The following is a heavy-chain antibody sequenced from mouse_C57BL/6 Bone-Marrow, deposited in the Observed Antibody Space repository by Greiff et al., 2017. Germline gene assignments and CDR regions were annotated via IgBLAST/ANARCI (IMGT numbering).Heavy chain of an antibody. J-gene: IGHJ1*03. D-gene: IGHD1-1*01. Sequence: VQLQESGPGLVQPSQSLSITCTVSGFSLTSYGVHWVRQSPGKGLEWLGVIWSGGSTDYNAAFISSLSISKDNSKSQVFFKMNSLQADDTAIYYCARNDLPYGSSHWYFDVWGTGTTVTVSS. CDR3: ARNDLPYGSSHWYFDV. CDR2: IWSGGST. V-gene: IGHV2-2*01. CDR1: GFSLTSYG.